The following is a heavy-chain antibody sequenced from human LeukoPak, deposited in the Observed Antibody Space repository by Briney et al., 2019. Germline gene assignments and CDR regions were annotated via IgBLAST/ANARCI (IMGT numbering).Heavy chain of an antibody. Sequence: GASVKVSCKASGFTFTDYYLHWLRQAPGQGLEWMGRIILNNGATNYAQKFQGRVTLTRDTSISTAYMELSRQTSDDTSVYYCATDGGNHTFDYWGQGTLVTVSS. D-gene: IGHD1-14*01. V-gene: IGHV1-2*06. CDR1: GFTFTDYY. CDR3: ATDGGNHTFDY. J-gene: IGHJ4*02. CDR2: IILNNGAT.